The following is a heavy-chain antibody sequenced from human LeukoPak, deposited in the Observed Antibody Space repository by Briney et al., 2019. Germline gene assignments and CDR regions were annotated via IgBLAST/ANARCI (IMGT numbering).Heavy chain of an antibody. D-gene: IGHD6-19*01. CDR1: GFSLSTSGVG. CDR3: AHKPIAVPFLYYFDY. J-gene: IGHJ4*02. V-gene: IGHV2-5*02. CDR2: IYWDDDK. Sequence: SGPTLVKPTQTLTLTCTFSGFSLSTSGVGVGWIRQPPGKALEWLALIYWDDDKRYSPSLKSRLTITKDTSKNQVVLTMTNMDPVDTATYYCAHKPIAVPFLYYFDYWGQGTLVTVSS.